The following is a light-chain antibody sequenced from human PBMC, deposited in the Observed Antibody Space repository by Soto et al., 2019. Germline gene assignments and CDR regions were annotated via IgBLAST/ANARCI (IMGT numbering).Light chain of an antibody. CDR3: QQYNHWWT. V-gene: IGKV3-15*01. Sequence: EIVMTQSQATLSVSPGERATLSCRASQSVSTNLVWYQQKPGQAPRLLIYGASTRATGVPGRFSGTGSGTEFPLTISSLPYEDSAVYYCQQYNHWWTFGQGTKVEI. CDR1: QSVSTN. CDR2: GAS. J-gene: IGKJ1*01.